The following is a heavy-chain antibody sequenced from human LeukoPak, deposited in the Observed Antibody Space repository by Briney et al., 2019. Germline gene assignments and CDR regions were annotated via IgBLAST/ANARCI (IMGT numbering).Heavy chain of an antibody. CDR2: IYYSGST. D-gene: IGHD1-26*01. Sequence: SETLSLTCTVSGGSVSSGSYHWSWIRQPPGKGLEWIGYIYYSGSTSYNPSLKSRVTISVDTSKNQFSLKLSSVTAADTAVYYCARSLGGATIDYWGQGTLVTVSS. V-gene: IGHV4-61*01. CDR3: ARSLGGATIDY. J-gene: IGHJ4*02. CDR1: GGSVSSGSYH.